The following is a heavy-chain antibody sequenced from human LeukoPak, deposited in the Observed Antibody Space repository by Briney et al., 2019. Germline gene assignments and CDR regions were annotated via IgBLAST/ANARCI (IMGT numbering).Heavy chain of an antibody. Sequence: GASVKVSCKASGYTFTSYAINWVRQATGQGLEWVGWMNPNSGNTGYAQKFQGRVTITRNTSISTAYMELSSLRSEDTAVYYCARAYTGHYIGGFDYWGQGTLVTVSS. CDR2: MNPNSGNT. CDR1: GYTFTSYA. CDR3: ARAYTGHYIGGFDY. D-gene: IGHD3-16*01. J-gene: IGHJ4*02. V-gene: IGHV1-8*03.